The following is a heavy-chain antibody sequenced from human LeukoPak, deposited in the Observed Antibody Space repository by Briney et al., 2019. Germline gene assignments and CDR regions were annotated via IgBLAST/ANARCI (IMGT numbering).Heavy chain of an antibody. CDR2: INPNSGGT. J-gene: IGHJ6*02. Sequence: ASVKVSCKASGYTFTDYYMHWVRQAPGQGLEWMGWINPNSGGTNYAQKFQGRVTMTTDTSISTAYMEVSRLRSDDTAVYYCARVRIGQQLDKYYYYAMDVWGQGTTVTLSS. CDR3: ARVRIGQQLDKYYYYAMDV. D-gene: IGHD6-13*01. V-gene: IGHV1-2*02. CDR1: GYTFTDYY.